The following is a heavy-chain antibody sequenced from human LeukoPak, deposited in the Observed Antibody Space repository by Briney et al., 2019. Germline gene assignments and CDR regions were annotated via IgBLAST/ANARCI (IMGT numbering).Heavy chain of an antibody. CDR2: INAGNGNT. J-gene: IGHJ6*02. Sequence: GASVKVSCKASGYTFTSYAMHWVRQAPGQRLEWMGWINAGNGNTKYSQKFQGRVAITRDTSASTAYMELSSLRSEDTAVYYCARELYYYYGMDVWGQGTTVTVSS. CDR3: ARELYYYYGMDV. V-gene: IGHV1-3*01. CDR1: GYTFTSYA.